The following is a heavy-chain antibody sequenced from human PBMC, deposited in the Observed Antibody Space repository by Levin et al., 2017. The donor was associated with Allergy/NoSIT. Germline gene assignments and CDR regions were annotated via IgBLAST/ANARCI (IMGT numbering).Heavy chain of an antibody. J-gene: IGHJ4*02. CDR1: GFTFSSYA. CDR2: ISGSGGST. Sequence: RAGGSLRLSCAASGFTFSSYAMSWVRQAPGKGLEWVSAISGSGGSTYYADSVKGRFTISRDNSKNTLYLQMNSLRAEDTAVYYCAVPSTGYCSGGSCYEVDYWGQGTLVTVSS. D-gene: IGHD2-15*01. CDR3: AVPSTGYCSGGSCYEVDY. V-gene: IGHV3-23*01.